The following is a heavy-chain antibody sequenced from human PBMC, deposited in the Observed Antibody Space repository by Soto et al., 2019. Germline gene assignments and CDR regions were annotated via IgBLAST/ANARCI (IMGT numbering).Heavy chain of an antibody. CDR3: ARDQTDSGGYSDS. V-gene: IGHV3-33*01. CDR1: VFTFITYG. D-gene: IGHD3-22*01. CDR2: IWNDGSNE. J-gene: IGHJ4*02. Sequence: PGWSLRLSCESSVFTFITYGMHWIRQAPGKGLEWLAIIWNDGSNEYYADSVKGRFTISRDNSKNTLYLQLNNLRAEDTAVYFCARDQTDSGGYSDSWGQGTLVTVSS.